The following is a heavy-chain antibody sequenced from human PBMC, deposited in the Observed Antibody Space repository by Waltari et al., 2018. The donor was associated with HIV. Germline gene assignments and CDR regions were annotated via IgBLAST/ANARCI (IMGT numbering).Heavy chain of an antibody. CDR1: GFTFSDYY. J-gene: IGHJ6*02. Sequence: QVQPVESGGGLVKTGGSLRLSCGAPGFTFSDYYIPWHPPAPAKGLEWVSYISSSGSTIHYADSVKGRFTISRDNAKNSLYLQMSSLRAEDTAVYYCATGGGQFRFGVAKRTYGMDVWGQGTTVTVSS. CDR3: ATGGGQFRFGVAKRTYGMDV. CDR2: ISSSGSTI. V-gene: IGHV3-11*01. D-gene: IGHD3-10*01.